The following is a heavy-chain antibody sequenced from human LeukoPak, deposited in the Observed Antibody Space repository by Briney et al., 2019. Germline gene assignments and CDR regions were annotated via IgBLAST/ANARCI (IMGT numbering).Heavy chain of an antibody. CDR3: ARGVYYGSGSYSDY. V-gene: IGHV1-2*02. Sequence: ASVKVSCKASGYTFTGYYMHWVRQAPGQGLEWMGWINPNSGGTDYAQKFQGRVTMTRDTSISTAYMELSRLRSDDTAVYYCARGVYYGSGSYSDYWGQGTLVTVSS. CDR1: GYTFTGYY. J-gene: IGHJ4*02. CDR2: INPNSGGT. D-gene: IGHD3-10*01.